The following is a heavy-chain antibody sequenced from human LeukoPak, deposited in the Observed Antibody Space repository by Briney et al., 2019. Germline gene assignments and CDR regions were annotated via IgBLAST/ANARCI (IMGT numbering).Heavy chain of an antibody. Sequence: GGSLRLSCAASGFTFSSYAMHWVRQAPGKGLEWVALISYDGSNKYYADSVKGRFTISRDNSKNTLYLQMNSLRAEDTAVYYCAKVGGYSFGFFDYWGQGTLVTVSS. CDR2: ISYDGSNK. D-gene: IGHD5-18*01. V-gene: IGHV3-30*04. CDR3: AKVGGYSFGFFDY. CDR1: GFTFSSYA. J-gene: IGHJ4*02.